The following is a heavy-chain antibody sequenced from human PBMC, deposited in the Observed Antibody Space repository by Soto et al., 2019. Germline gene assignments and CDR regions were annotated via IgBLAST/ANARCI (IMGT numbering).Heavy chain of an antibody. D-gene: IGHD3-10*01. Sequence: QVQLQQWGAGLLKPSETLSLTCAVYGGSFSGYDWSWIRQPPGTGLGWMGEVNHSGSTNYNPSLKSRVTISVDTYKNPVALKLSSVTDAETAVYSCARAHKFGDYYCYCMDVRGQGTTVTVSS. V-gene: IGHV4-34*01. J-gene: IGHJ6*02. CDR2: VNHSGST. CDR3: ARAHKFGDYYCYCMDV. CDR1: GGSFSGYD.